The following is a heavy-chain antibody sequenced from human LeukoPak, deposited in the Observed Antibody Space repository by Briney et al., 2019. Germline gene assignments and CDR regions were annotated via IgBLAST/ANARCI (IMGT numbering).Heavy chain of an antibody. Sequence: GGPLRLSCAASGFTFSDYYMSWIRQAPGKGLEWVSYISSSGSTIYYADSVKGRFTISRDNAKNSLYLQMNSLRAEDTAVYYCARVKRNDFWSGYSSGWFDPWGQGTLVTVSS. V-gene: IGHV3-11*01. CDR2: ISSSGSTI. D-gene: IGHD3-3*01. CDR1: GFTFSDYY. CDR3: ARVKRNDFWSGYSSGWFDP. J-gene: IGHJ5*02.